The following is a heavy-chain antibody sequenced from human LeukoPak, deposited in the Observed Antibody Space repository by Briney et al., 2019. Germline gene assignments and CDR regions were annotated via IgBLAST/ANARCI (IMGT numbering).Heavy chain of an antibody. CDR3: ARDKGLAAAGPGWFDP. J-gene: IGHJ5*02. Sequence: QAGGSLRLSCAASGFTFSSYWMHWVRQAPGKGLVWVARIYTDGRSTSYAGSVKGRFTISRDNAKNMLYLQMNSLRADDTAVYYCARDKGLAAAGPGWFDPWGQGTLVTVSS. CDR1: GFTFSSYW. CDR2: IYTDGRST. D-gene: IGHD6-13*01. V-gene: IGHV3-74*01.